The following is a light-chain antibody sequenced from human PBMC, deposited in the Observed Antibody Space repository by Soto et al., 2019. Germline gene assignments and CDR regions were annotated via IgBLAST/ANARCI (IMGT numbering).Light chain of an antibody. CDR2: SAS. J-gene: IGKJ1*01. CDR3: QHYGSSPST. CDR1: ERISRS. Sequence: DIVLTQSPATLSLSPGNRVTLSCRANERISRSLAWYQQKPGQPPRILIYSASTRAPGIPDRFSGSGSGTDFTLTISRLEPEDFAVYYCQHYGSSPSTFGRGTKVEIK. V-gene: IGKV3-20*01.